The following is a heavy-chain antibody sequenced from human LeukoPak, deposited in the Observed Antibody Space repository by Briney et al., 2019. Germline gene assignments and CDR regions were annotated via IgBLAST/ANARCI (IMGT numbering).Heavy chain of an antibody. V-gene: IGHV3-7*05. CDR1: GFTFNSYW. D-gene: IGHD1-26*01. CDR3: ARVGKSGSYPFDY. Sequence: PGGSLRLSCAASGFTFNSYWMTWVRQAPGRGLEWLANIKQDGSEQYYVDSVKGRFTIYRDNAKNSLYLQMNSLRAGDTAVYYCARVGKSGSYPFDYWGQGSLVTVSS. CDR2: IKQDGSEQ. J-gene: IGHJ4*02.